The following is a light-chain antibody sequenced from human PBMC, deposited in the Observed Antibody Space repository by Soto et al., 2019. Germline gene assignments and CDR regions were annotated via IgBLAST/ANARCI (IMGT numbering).Light chain of an antibody. CDR2: GNN. J-gene: IGLJ3*02. Sequence: QSVLTQTPSVSGAPGQRVTFSCTGSSSNIGAGYDVHWYQQLPGTAPKLLIYGNNNRPSGVPDRFSGSKSGTSASLAITGLQAEDEADYYCQSYENSLSGSVFGGGTKLTVL. V-gene: IGLV1-40*01. CDR3: QSYENSLSGSV. CDR1: SSNIGAGYD.